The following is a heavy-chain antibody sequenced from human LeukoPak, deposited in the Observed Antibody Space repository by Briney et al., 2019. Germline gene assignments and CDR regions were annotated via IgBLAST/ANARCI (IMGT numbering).Heavy chain of an antibody. CDR1: GFTFSSYE. D-gene: IGHD6-19*01. CDR3: ATYSSGWYEAFDY. CDR2: ISSSGSTI. Sequence: PGGSLRLSCAASGFTFSSYEMNWVRQAPGKGLEWVSYISSSGSTIYYADSVKGRFTISRDNAKNSLYLQMNSLRAEDTAVYYCATYSSGWYEAFDYWGQGTLVTVFS. J-gene: IGHJ4*01. V-gene: IGHV3-48*03.